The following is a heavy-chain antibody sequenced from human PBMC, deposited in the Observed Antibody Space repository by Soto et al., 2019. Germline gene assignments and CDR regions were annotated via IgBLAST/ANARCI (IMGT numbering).Heavy chain of an antibody. J-gene: IGHJ4*02. Sequence: PSETLSLTCSVSSGSLSSHFWAWIRQSPGKGLEWLGYIFYTGITNYNPSLQSRVTISVDTSKDQFSLRLNSVTAADTAVYYCARDSGRGYSYGLPFGWGQGTLVTVSS. D-gene: IGHD5-18*01. V-gene: IGHV4-59*11. CDR3: ARDSGRGYSYGLPFG. CDR2: IFYTGIT. CDR1: SGSLSSHF.